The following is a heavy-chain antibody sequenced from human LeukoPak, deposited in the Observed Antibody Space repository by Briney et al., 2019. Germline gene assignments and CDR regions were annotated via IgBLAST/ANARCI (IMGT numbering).Heavy chain of an antibody. V-gene: IGHV3-23*01. CDR3: ARSGSGWAFDI. J-gene: IGHJ3*02. D-gene: IGHD3-3*01. CDR2: ISGSGGST. CDR1: GFTFSSHA. Sequence: GASLRLSCAASGFTFSSHAMSWVRQAPGKGLEWVSGISGSGGSTNYADSVKGRFTISRGNSKNTLYLQMNSLRAEDTAVYYCARSGSGWAFDIRGQGTMVTVSS.